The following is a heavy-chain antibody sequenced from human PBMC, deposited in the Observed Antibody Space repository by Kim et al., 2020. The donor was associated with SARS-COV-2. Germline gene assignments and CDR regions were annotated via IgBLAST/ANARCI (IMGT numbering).Heavy chain of an antibody. Sequence: GGSLRLSCAASGFTVSSNYMSWVRQAPGKGLEWVSVIYSGGSTYYADSVKGRFTISRDNSKNTLYLQMNSLRAEDTAVYYCLGGIQLWLGDIWGQGTMVTVSS. V-gene: IGHV3-53*01. CDR1: GFTVSSNY. D-gene: IGHD5-18*01. CDR3: LGGIQLWLGDI. J-gene: IGHJ3*02. CDR2: IYSGGST.